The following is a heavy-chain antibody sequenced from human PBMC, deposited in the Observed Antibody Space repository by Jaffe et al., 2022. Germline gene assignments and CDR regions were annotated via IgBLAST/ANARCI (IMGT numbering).Heavy chain of an antibody. J-gene: IGHJ4*02. D-gene: IGHD6-19*01. CDR2: IRYDGSNK. CDR1: GFTFSSYG. Sequence: QVQLVESGGGVVQPGGSLRLSCAASGFTFSSYGMHWVRQAPGKGLEWVAFIRYDGSNKYYADSVKGRFTISRDNSKNTLYLQMNSLRAEDTAVYYCAKVGIRYSSGWQLFDYWGQGTLVTVSS. CDR3: AKVGIRYSSGWQLFDY. V-gene: IGHV3-30*02.